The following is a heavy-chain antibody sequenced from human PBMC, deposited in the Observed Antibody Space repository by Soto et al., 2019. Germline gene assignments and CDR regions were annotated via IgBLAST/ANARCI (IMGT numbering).Heavy chain of an antibody. D-gene: IGHD3-3*01. V-gene: IGHV4-39*01. J-gene: IGHJ4*02. CDR3: TRHGRPDITIFGYFDF. Sequence: SETLSLTCTVSGGSTRSSSYYWGWVRQPPGKGLEWIGSMSYTTTSYYAPSLRSRAVISVDTAKNQFSLRLSSVTAADTAVYYCTRHGRPDITIFGYFDFWGPGTPVTVSS. CDR2: MSYTTTS. CDR1: GGSTRSSSYY.